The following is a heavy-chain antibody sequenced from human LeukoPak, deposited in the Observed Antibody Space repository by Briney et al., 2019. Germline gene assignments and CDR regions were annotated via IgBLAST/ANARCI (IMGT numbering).Heavy chain of an antibody. CDR3: ATIKRGSIFGYFDF. CDR1: GGSITSHY. Sequence: SQTLSLTCTVSGGSITSHYWSWVRQPPGKGLEWIAYLFDSVRTKDNPSLKSRLTLSADTSKNQFSLRLNSVTAADTAVYYCATIKRGSIFGYFDFWGQGIKVTVSS. CDR2: LFDSVRT. D-gene: IGHD5-18*01. V-gene: IGHV4-59*11. J-gene: IGHJ4*02.